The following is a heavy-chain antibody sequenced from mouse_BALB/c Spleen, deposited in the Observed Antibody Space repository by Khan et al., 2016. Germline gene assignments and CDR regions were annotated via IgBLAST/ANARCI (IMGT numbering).Heavy chain of an antibody. Sequence: EVQLVETGGGLVQPKGSLKLSCAASGFTFNTNAMNWVRQAPGKGLEWVARIRSKNNNYATYYADSVKDRFTISRDDSQSMLYLQMNNLKTEDTAMYYCVRGDVYDPYFDSWGQGTTLTVSS. V-gene: IGHV10S3*01. CDR1: GFTFNTNA. D-gene: IGHD2-2*01. CDR3: VRGDVYDPYFDS. J-gene: IGHJ2*01. CDR2: IRSKNNNYAT.